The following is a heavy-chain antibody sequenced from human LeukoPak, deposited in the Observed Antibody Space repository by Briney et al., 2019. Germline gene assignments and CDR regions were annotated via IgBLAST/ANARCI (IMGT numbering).Heavy chain of an antibody. CDR3: ARVRYDILTGYKFDY. J-gene: IGHJ4*02. CDR1: GGSFSNSGYY. Sequence: PSETLSLTCTVSGGSFSNSGYYWGWIRQPPGKGLEWIGSKSSSGSTNYNPALKSRVTISVDTSKNQFSLKLSSVTAAETAVYYCARVRYDILTGYKFDYWGQGILVTVSS. CDR2: KSSSGST. V-gene: IGHV4-39*01. D-gene: IGHD3-9*01.